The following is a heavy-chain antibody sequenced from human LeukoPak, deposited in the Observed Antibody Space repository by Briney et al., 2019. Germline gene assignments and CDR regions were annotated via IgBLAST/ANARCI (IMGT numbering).Heavy chain of an antibody. CDR2: ICHNGNA. CDR1: GGSISTSNYF. J-gene: IGHJ4*02. CDR3: AKTNFDWLLFAF. V-gene: IGHV4-39*07. Sequence: PSETLSLTCSVSGGSISTSNYFGVWIRRSREKGVEWIGSICHNGNAFYSPSLQSRVTMSLDTSKSQLYLRLTSVTAAATALHYCAKTNFDWLLFAFWGQGILVTVSS. D-gene: IGHD3-9*01.